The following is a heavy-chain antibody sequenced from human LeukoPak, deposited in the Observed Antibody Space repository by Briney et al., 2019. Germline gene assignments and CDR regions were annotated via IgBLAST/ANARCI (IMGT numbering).Heavy chain of an antibody. CDR2: LHADGVEQ. CDR1: GFSLSGYW. J-gene: IGHJ4*02. V-gene: IGHV3-7*01. CDR3: ARGGYSFDY. D-gene: IGHD5-18*01. Sequence: PGGSLRLSCAASGFSLSGYWMTWVRQAPGKGLEWVARLHADGVEQNYVDSVTGRFTMSRDNAKNSLDLQMNSLRVEDTAVYYCARGGYSFDYLGLGTLVAVSS.